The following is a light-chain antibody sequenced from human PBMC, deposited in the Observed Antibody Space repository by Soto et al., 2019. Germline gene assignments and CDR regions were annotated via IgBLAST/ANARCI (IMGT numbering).Light chain of an antibody. Sequence: DIQMTQSPSTLSASVGDRVTITCRASQSISSYLAWYQQKPGKAHKVLIYKASSLKSGVPSRFSGSGSGTVFTLTISSLQPDDFATYYCHQYNNYPYTFGQGTKLEIK. CDR1: QSISSY. V-gene: IGKV1-5*03. CDR3: HQYNNYPYT. CDR2: KAS. J-gene: IGKJ2*01.